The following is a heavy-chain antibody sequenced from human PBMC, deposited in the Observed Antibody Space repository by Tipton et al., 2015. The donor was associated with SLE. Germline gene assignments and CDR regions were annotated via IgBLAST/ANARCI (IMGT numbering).Heavy chain of an antibody. CDR2: INHGGST. CDR1: GGSFGGYY. J-gene: IGHJ3*02. V-gene: IGHV4-34*01. D-gene: IGHD2-8*02. CDR3: ARDRDIVLEPVPILPAFDI. Sequence: TLSLTCSIYGGSFGGYYWSWIRQPPGKGLEWIGEINHGGSTNYNPSLKSRVTISVDTSKNHFSLKLTSVTAADTAVYFCARDRDIVLEPVPILPAFDIWGQGTTVTVSS.